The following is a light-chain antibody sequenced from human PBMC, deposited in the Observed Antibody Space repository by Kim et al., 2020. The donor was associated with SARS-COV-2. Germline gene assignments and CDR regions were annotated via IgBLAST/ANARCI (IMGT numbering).Light chain of an antibody. CDR1: SRISCS. CDR2: AKN. J-gene: IGLJ2*01. CDR3: NSRYDSGKHNIL. V-gene: IGLV3-19*01. Sequence: GQTVMITCQRDSRISCSARWYQQKPRQAPVLVFYAKNSRPSAIPVRFSGSSSRNTASVTITVAQAEDEADYYFNSRYDSGKHNILFGGGTQLTVL.